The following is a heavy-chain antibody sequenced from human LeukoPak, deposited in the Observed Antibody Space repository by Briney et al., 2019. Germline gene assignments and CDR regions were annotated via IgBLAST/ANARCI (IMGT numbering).Heavy chain of an antibody. CDR3: ARHRAGGYCAVGDCFVHTF. D-gene: IGHD2-8*02. J-gene: IGHJ4*02. CDR2: FDPEDGET. CDR1: GYTLTELS. V-gene: IGHV1-24*01. Sequence: ASVKVSCKVSGYTLTELSMHWVRQAPGKGLEWMGGFDPEDGETIYAQKLQDRVTMTTDTSTNTAYMELRSLRSDDTAVYYCARHRAGGYCAVGDCFVHTFWGQGTLVTVSS.